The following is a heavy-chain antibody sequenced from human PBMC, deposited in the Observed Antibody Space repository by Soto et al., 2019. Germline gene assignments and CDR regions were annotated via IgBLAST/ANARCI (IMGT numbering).Heavy chain of an antibody. CDR1: GYSFPSYW. J-gene: IGHJ3*02. CDR2: IYPGDSDT. V-gene: IGHV5-51*01. D-gene: IGHD3-16*01. Sequence: GESLKISCKGSGYSFPSYWIGWVRQMPGKGLEWMGIIYPGDSDTRYSPSFQGQVTISADKSISTAYLQWSSLKASDTAMYYCASPRPLSLLIPGMGAFDIWGQGTMVTVSS. CDR3: ASPRPLSLLIPGMGAFDI.